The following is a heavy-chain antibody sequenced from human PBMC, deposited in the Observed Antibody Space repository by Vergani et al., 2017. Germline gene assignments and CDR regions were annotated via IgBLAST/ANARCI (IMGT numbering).Heavy chain of an antibody. V-gene: IGHV5-51*01. CDR3: ARLYGRDSSGSKYFDY. Sequence: EVQLVQSGAEVKKPGESLKISCQISGYSFTNYWIGWVRQMPGKGLEWMGIIHPADSDTRYSPSFQGQVTISVDKSISTSYLLRSSLRASDSAMYYCARLYGRDSSGSKYFDYWGQGTLVTVSS. CDR1: GYSFTNYW. D-gene: IGHD3-22*01. J-gene: IGHJ4*02. CDR2: IHPADSDT.